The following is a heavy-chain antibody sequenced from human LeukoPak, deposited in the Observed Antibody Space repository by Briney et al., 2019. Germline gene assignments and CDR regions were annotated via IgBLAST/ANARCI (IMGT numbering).Heavy chain of an antibody. V-gene: IGHV1-18*01. J-gene: IGHJ4*02. CDR3: ARDRGYSSSWYGDY. CDR2: ISAYNGNT. Sequence: ASVKVSCKASGYTFTSYGISWVRQALGQGLEWMGWISAYNGNTNYAQKLQGRVTMTTDTSTSTAYMELRSLRSDDTAVYYCARDRGYSSSWYGDYWGQGTLVTASS. D-gene: IGHD6-13*01. CDR1: GYTFTSYG.